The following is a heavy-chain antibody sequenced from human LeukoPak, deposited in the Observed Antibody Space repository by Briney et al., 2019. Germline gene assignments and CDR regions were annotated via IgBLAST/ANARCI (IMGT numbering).Heavy chain of an antibody. J-gene: IGHJ4*02. CDR1: GFTFSSYA. Sequence: QTGGSLRLSCAASGFTFSSYAMSWSAQAPGKGLEGVSAISGSGGDTYYADSVKGRFTISRDNSKNTLYLQMSSLRAEDTAVYYCAKKGATTGDFDYWGQGTLVTVSS. CDR3: AKKGATTGDFDY. D-gene: IGHD1-26*01. CDR2: ISGSGGDT. V-gene: IGHV3-23*01.